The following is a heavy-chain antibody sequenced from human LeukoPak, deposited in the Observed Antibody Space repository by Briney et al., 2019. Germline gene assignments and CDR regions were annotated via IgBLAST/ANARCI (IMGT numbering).Heavy chain of an antibody. D-gene: IGHD3-22*01. CDR2: INHSGST. Sequence: SETLSLTCAVYGGSFSGYYWSWIRQPPGKGLEWIGEINHSGSTNYNPSLKSRVTISVDTSKNQFSLKLSSVTAADTAVYYCARDKQVSYDSSPTYYFDYWGQGTLVTVSS. CDR3: ARDKQVSYDSSPTYYFDY. V-gene: IGHV4-34*01. J-gene: IGHJ4*02. CDR1: GGSFSGYY.